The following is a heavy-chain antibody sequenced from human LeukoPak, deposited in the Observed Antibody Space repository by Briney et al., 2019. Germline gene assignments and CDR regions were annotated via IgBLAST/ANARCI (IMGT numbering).Heavy chain of an antibody. CDR3: ARHVAWTSGWYWGTDNYYGMDV. CDR2: IYYSGST. Sequence: PGGSLRLSCAASGFTFSSYEMNWVRQAPGKGLEWIGYIYYSGSTNYNPSLKSRVTISVDTSKNQFSLKLSSVTAADTAVYYCARHVAWTSGWYWGTDNYYGMDVWGQGTTVTVSS. CDR1: GFTFSSYE. V-gene: IGHV4-59*08. D-gene: IGHD6-19*01. J-gene: IGHJ6*02.